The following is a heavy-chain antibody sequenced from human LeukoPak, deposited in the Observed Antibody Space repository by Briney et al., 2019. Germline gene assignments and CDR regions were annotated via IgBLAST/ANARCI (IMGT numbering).Heavy chain of an antibody. CDR2: IYYSGST. J-gene: IGHJ6*03. V-gene: IGHV4-59*01. Sequence: SETLSLTCTVSGGSISRYYWSWIRQPPGKGLEWIGYIYYSGSTNYNPPLKSRVTISVDTSKNQFSLKLTSVTAADTAVYYCARGRQQPNYYYYYMDVWGKGTTVTVSS. CDR3: ARGRQQPNYYYYYMDV. D-gene: IGHD6-13*01. CDR1: GGSISRYY.